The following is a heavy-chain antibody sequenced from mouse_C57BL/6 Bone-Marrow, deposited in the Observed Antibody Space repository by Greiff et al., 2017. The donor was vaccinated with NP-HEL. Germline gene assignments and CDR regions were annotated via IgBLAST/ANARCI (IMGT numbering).Heavy chain of an antibody. D-gene: IGHD1-1*01. CDR2: IYPGSGST. CDR3: ARPYYDSSSYDYYAMDY. J-gene: IGHJ4*01. V-gene: IGHV1-55*01. Sequence: QVQLQQPGAELVKPGASVKMSCKASGYTFTSYWITWVKQRPGQGLEWIGDIYPGSGSTNYNEKFKSKATLTVDTSSSTAYMQLSSLTSEDSAVYYSARPYYDSSSYDYYAMDYWGQGTSVTVSS. CDR1: GYTFTSYW.